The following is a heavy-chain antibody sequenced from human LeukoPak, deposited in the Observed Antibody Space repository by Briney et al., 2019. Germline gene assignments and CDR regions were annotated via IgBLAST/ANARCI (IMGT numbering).Heavy chain of an antibody. J-gene: IGHJ4*02. V-gene: IGHV3-21*01. D-gene: IGHD1-26*01. CDR3: ARDPRGATVASLKIDY. CDR1: GFTLSSYS. Sequence: SGGSLRLSCAGSGFTLSSYSMNWVRQAPGKGLEWVSSISSSSTYIYYADSVKGRFTISRDNAQNSLYLQMNSLRAEDTAVYYFARDPRGATVASLKIDYWGQGTLVTVSS. CDR2: ISSSSTYI.